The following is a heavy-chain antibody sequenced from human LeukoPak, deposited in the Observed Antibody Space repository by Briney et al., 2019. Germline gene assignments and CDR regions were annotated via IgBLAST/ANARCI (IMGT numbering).Heavy chain of an antibody. V-gene: IGHV4-30-4*08. Sequence: SETLSLTCTVSGGSISSSSYYWGWIRQPPGKGLEWIVYIYYSGSTYYNPSLKSRVTISVDTSKNQFSLKLSSVTAADTAVYYCARTYYDFWSGYGGFWFDPWGQGTLVTVSS. CDR1: GGSISSSSYY. CDR2: IYYSGST. CDR3: ARTYYDFWSGYGGFWFDP. J-gene: IGHJ5*02. D-gene: IGHD3-3*01.